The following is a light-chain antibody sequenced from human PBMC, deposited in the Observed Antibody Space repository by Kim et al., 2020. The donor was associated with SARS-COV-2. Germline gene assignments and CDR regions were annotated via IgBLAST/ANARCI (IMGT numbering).Light chain of an antibody. V-gene: IGKV1-33*01. J-gene: IGKJ5*01. CDR2: DAS. Sequence: DIQMTQSPSSLSASVGDRVTITCQTSQDISNYLNLYQQKPGKAPKLLIYDASNLETGVPSRFSGSGSGTDFTFTISSLQPEDIATYYCQQYDNLPRVTFGPGTRLEIK. CDR1: QDISNY. CDR3: QQYDNLPRVT.